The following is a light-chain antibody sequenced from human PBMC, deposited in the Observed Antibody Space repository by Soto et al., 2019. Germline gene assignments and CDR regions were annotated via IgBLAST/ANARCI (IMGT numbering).Light chain of an antibody. Sequence: QSALTQPASVSGSPGQSITISCIGTTREVGSYSLVSWYQHHPGKAPKVIIYEGNKRPSGVSNRFSGSKSGNTASLTISGIQAEDEAEYYGCAYAGTSSWLFGGATKVTVL. V-gene: IGLV2-23*01. J-gene: IGLJ3*02. CDR3: CAYAGTSSWL. CDR2: EGN. CDR1: TREVGSYSL.